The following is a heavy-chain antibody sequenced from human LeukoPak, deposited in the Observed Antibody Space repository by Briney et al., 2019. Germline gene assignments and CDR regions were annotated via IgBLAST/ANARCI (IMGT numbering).Heavy chain of an antibody. CDR1: GYTFTGYY. CDR2: INPNSGGT. CDR3: ARDWGRALGATGGGRYPDY. Sequence: ASVKVSFKASGYTFTGYYMHWVRQAPGQGLEWMGWINPNSGGTNYAQKFQGSVTMTRDTSISTAYMELSRLRSDDTAVYYCARDWGRALGATGGGRYPDYWGQGTLVTVSS. J-gene: IGHJ4*02. D-gene: IGHD1-26*01. V-gene: IGHV1-2*02.